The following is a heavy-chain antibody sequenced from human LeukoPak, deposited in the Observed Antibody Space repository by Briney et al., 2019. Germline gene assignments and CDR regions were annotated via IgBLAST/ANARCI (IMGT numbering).Heavy chain of an antibody. CDR2: IYYSGST. CDR3: ARAVRMTMGAFDI. J-gene: IGHJ3*02. V-gene: IGHV4-59*01. CDR1: GGSISSYY. D-gene: IGHD4/OR15-4a*01. Sequence: SETLSLTCTVSGGSISSYYWSWIRQAPGKGLEWIRYIYYSGSTNYNPSLKSRVTISVDTYKNQFSLKLSSVTAADTAVYYCARAVRMTMGAFDIWGQGTMVTVSS.